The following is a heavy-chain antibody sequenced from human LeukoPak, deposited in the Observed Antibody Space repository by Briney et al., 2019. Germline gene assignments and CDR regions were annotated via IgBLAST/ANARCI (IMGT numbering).Heavy chain of an antibody. V-gene: IGHV3-7*01. CDR3: GRWGVNAGLDR. Sequence: PGGSLRLSRAASGFTFGNTWMGWVRQAPGKGLEWVANISPDGSDKYYVDSVRGRFTISRDNAQNSVNLQMNSLRAEDSAVYYCGRWGVNAGLDRWGQGTLVSVAS. CDR1: GFTFGNTW. D-gene: IGHD3-10*01. J-gene: IGHJ5*02. CDR2: ISPDGSDK.